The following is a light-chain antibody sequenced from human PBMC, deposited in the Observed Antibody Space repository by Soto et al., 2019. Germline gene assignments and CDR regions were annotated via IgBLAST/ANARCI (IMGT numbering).Light chain of an antibody. Sequence: DIQMTQSPSSLSAFVGDTVTINCRATVSIDRYLNWYQQKPGQAPRVLITAASTLESGVPSRFSGSGSGTDFTLTINNLQPEDFATYYCQRTYNAPFTFGPGTKVSIK. CDR1: VSIDRY. J-gene: IGKJ3*01. V-gene: IGKV1-39*01. CDR2: AAS. CDR3: QRTYNAPFT.